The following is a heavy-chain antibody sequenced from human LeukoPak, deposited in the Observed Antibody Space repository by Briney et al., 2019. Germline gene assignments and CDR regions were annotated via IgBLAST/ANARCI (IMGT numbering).Heavy chain of an antibody. V-gene: IGHV4-34*01. Sequence: SETLSLTCAVYGGSFSGYYWSWIRQPPGKGLEWIGEINHSGSTNYNPSLKSRVTISVDTSKNQFSLKLSSVTAADTAVYYCARVVDTAMVWKDYWGQGTLVTVSS. CDR3: ARVVDTAMVWKDY. D-gene: IGHD5-18*01. CDR1: GGSFSGYY. J-gene: IGHJ4*02. CDR2: INHSGST.